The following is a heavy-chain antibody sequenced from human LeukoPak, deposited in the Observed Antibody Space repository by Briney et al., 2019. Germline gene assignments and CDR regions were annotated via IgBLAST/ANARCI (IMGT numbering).Heavy chain of an antibody. CDR2: ICTSGST. J-gene: IGHJ4*02. CDR1: GGSISSYY. Sequence: PSETLSLTCTVSGGSISSYYWSWIRQPAGKGLEWIGRICTSGSTNYNPSLKSRVTISLNTSKNQFSLKLSSVTAADTAVYYCARSQLLWFGELHFDFWGQGTLVTVSS. CDR3: ARSQLLWFGELHFDF. D-gene: IGHD3-10*01. V-gene: IGHV4-4*07.